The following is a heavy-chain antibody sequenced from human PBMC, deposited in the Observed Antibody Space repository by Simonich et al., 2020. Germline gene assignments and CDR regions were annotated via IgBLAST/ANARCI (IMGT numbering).Heavy chain of an antibody. CDR2: ISWKSGSI. D-gene: IGHD6-13*01. V-gene: IGHV3-9*01. J-gene: IGHJ1*01. Sequence: EVQLVESGGGLVQPGRSLRLSCAASGFTFDDYAMPWVRQAPGEGLEGCSGISWKSGSIGNADSVKGRITISRDNAKNSLYLQMNSLRAEDTALYYCAKDVAAAGTEYFQHWGQGTLVTVSS. CDR1: GFTFDDYA. CDR3: AKDVAAAGTEYFQH.